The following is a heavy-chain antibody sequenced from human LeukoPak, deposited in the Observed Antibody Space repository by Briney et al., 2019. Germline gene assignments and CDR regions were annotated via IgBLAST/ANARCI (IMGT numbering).Heavy chain of an antibody. CDR1: GYTFTRYY. J-gene: IGHJ5*02. CDR2: INPSGGST. CDR3: ARDGYYGSGSYYKNWFDP. Sequence: ASVKVSCKASGYTFTRYYMHWVRQAPGQGLEWMGIINPSGGSTSYAQKFQGRVTMTRDTSTSTVYMELSSLRSEDTAVYYCARDGYYGSGSYYKNWFDPWGQGTLVNGSS. V-gene: IGHV1-46*01. D-gene: IGHD3-10*01.